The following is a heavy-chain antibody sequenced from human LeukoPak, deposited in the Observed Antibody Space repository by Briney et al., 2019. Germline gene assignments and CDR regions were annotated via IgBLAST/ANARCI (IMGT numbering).Heavy chain of an antibody. D-gene: IGHD3-22*01. V-gene: IGHV3-15*01. Sequence: PGRSLRLSCAASGFTFSNAWMSWVRQAPGKGLEWVGRIKSKTDGGTTDYAAPVKGRFTISRDDSKNTLYLQMNSLKTEDTAVYYCTTVTYYYDSSGYRPVDYWGQGTLVTVSS. CDR1: GFTFSNAW. J-gene: IGHJ4*02. CDR2: IKSKTDGGTT. CDR3: TTVTYYYDSSGYRPVDY.